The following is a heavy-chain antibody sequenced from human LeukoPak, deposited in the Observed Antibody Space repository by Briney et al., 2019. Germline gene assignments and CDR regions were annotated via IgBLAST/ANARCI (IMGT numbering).Heavy chain of an antibody. V-gene: IGHV1-46*01. D-gene: IGHD3-22*01. Sequence: GESLKISCKGSGYTFTSYYMHWVRQAPGQGLEWMGIINPSGGSTSYAQKFQGRVTMTRDTSTSTVYMELSSLRSEDTAVYYCARDGDSSGYQNYWGQGTLVTVSS. CDR1: GYTFTSYY. CDR3: ARDGDSSGYQNY. CDR2: INPSGGST. J-gene: IGHJ4*02.